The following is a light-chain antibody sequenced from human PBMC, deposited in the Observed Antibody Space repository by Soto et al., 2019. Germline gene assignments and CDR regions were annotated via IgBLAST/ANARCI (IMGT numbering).Light chain of an antibody. CDR2: AAS. CDR1: QGISSY. J-gene: IGKJ4*01. Sequence: AIRMTQSPSSVSASTGDRVTITCRASQGISSYLAWYQQKPGKATKLLISAASTLQSGVPSRFSGSGSGTDFTLTINCLQSEDFATYYCQQYYSYPLTFAGGTKVEIK. V-gene: IGKV1-8*01. CDR3: QQYYSYPLT.